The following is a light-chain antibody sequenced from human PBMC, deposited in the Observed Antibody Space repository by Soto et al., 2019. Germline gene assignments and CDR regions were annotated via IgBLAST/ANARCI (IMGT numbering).Light chain of an antibody. CDR1: QSVSSSY. J-gene: IGKJ4*02. V-gene: IGKV3-20*01. CDR3: QQYGSSPLT. CDR2: GAS. Sequence: EIVLTQSPGTLSLSPGERATLSCRASQSVSSSYLAWYQQKPGQAPRLLIYGASSRPTGIPDRFSGSGSGTDFTLNISRLEPEDGAVYYCQQYGSSPLTFGGGTKVEI.